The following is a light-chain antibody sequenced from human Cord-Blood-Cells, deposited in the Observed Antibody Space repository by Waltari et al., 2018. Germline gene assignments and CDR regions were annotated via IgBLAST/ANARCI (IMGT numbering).Light chain of an antibody. CDR2: DAS. Sequence: QMTQSPSILSASAGNIVPITCRARQSISSWLAWYRQKPGKAPKILFYDASSLDSGVPSRFSGSGSGTEVTLTIRCLQPDDFATYDGGQYNSDLCTFCPGTQLEIK. V-gene: IGKV1-5*01. CDR3: GQYNSDLCT. J-gene: IGKJ2*02. CDR1: QSISSW.